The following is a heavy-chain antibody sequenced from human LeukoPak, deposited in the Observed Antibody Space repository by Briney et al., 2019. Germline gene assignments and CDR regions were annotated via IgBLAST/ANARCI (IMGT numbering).Heavy chain of an antibody. J-gene: IGHJ6*03. CDR1: GYTFTGYY. V-gene: IGHV1-2*02. D-gene: IGHD5-18*01. CDR2: INPNSGGT. CDR3: ARDGVRIQLWLEYYYYMVV. Sequence: GASVKVSCKASGYTFTGYYMHWVRQAPGQGLEWMGWINPNSGGTNYAQKFQGRVTMTRDTSISTAYMEQSRLRSDDTAVYYCARDGVRIQLWLEYYYYMVVWGKGTTVTVSS.